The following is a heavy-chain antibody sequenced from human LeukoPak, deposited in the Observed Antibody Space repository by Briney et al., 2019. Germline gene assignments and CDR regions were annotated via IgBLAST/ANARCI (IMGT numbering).Heavy chain of an antibody. CDR2: IYYSGST. CDR3: AREVVAALGDHDY. V-gene: IGHV4-59*01. J-gene: IGHJ4*02. CDR1: GDSISGFY. D-gene: IGHD2-15*01. Sequence: SETLSLTCTVSGDSISGFYWSWIRQPPGKGLEWIGHIYYSGSTNYNPSLRSRVTISVDTSKNQFSLNLSSVTAADTAMYYCAREVVAALGDHDYWGQGTLVTVSP.